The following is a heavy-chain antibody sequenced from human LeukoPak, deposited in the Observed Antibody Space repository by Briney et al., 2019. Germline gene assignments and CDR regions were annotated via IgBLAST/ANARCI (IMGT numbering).Heavy chain of an antibody. J-gene: IGHJ5*02. CDR3: AREFQFGDYESFDP. V-gene: IGHV6-1*01. CDR2: TYYRSKWYN. D-gene: IGHD4-17*01. CDR1: EDSVSSNSAA. Sequence: SQTLSLTCAISEDSVSSNSAAWNWIRQSPSRGLEWLGRTYYRSKWYNDYAVSAKSRITINPDTSKNQFSLQLNSVTPEDTAVYYCAREFQFGDYESFDPWGQGTLVTVSS.